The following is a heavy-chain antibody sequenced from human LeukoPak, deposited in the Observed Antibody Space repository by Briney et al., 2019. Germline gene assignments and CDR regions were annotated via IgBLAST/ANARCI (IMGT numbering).Heavy chain of an antibody. Sequence: GGSLRLSCAASGFTFSSYGMHWVRQAPGKGLEGVAVISYDGSNKYYADSVKGRFTISRDNSKNTLYLQMNSLRAEDTAVYYCARDARPQDILTGPPTGYWGQGTLVTVSS. V-gene: IGHV3-30*19. D-gene: IGHD3-9*01. CDR3: ARDARPQDILTGPPTGY. CDR2: ISYDGSNK. CDR1: GFTFSSYG. J-gene: IGHJ4*02.